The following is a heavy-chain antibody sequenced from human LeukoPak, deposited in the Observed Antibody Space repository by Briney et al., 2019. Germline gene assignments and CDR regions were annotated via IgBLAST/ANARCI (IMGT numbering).Heavy chain of an antibody. V-gene: IGHV3-30-3*01. J-gene: IGHJ4*02. CDR3: ARDRSDATMVYVFDY. CDR1: GFTFSSYA. D-gene: IGHD5-18*01. CDR2: ISYDGSNK. Sequence: GGSLRLSCAASGFTFSSYAMHWVRQAPGKGLEWVAVISYDGSNKYYADSVKGRFTISRDNSKNTLYLQMSGLRAEDTAVYYCARDRSDATMVYVFDYWGQGALVTVSS.